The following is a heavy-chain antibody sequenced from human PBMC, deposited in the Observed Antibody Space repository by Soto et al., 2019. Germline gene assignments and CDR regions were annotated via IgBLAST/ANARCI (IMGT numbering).Heavy chain of an antibody. CDR1: GYRFSSSW. CDR2: VYPSDSDT. Sequence: SGESLKISCQGTGYRFSSSWIGWVRQKPGKGLEWLGNVYPSDSDTRYSPSFQGQVTISADKSISTAYLQWSSLKASDTAMYYCARLDHLLWFGETGGWFDPWGQGTLVTVSS. J-gene: IGHJ5*02. CDR3: ARLDHLLWFGETGGWFDP. V-gene: IGHV5-51*01. D-gene: IGHD3-10*01.